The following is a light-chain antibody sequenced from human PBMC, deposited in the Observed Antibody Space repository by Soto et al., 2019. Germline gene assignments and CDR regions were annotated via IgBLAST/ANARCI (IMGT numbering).Light chain of an antibody. Sequence: QSALTQPASVSGSPGQSITISCTGTSSDIGGHNYVSWYQQHPGKAPKLMIFDVSSRPSGVSNRFSGSKSGNTASLTISGLQAEDEADDYCSSYATSGTPYVFATGTKLTVL. V-gene: IGLV2-14*01. J-gene: IGLJ1*01. CDR3: SSYATSGTPYV. CDR1: SSDIGGHNY. CDR2: DVS.